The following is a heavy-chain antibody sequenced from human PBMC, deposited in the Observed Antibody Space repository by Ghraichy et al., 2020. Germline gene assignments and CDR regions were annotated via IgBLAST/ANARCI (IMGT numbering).Heavy chain of an antibody. V-gene: IGHV1-8*01. CDR3: ARSNSYSSGWRHYYGMDV. CDR1: GYTFTSYD. D-gene: IGHD6-19*01. J-gene: IGHJ6*02. CDR2: MNPNSGNT. Sequence: ASVKVSCKASGYTFTSYDINWVRQATGQGLEWMGWMNPNSGNTGYAQKFQGRVTMTRNTSISTAYMELSSLRSEDTAVYYCARSNSYSSGWRHYYGMDVWGQGTTVTVSS.